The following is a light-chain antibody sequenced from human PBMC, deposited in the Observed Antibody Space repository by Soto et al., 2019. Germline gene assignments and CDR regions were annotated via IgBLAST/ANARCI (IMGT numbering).Light chain of an antibody. CDR2: GNS. J-gene: IGLJ2*01. CDR1: SSNIGAGYD. Sequence: QSVLTQLPSVSGAPGQRVTISCTGSSSNIGAGYDVHWYQQLPGTAPKLLIYGNSNRPSGVPDRFSGSKSGTSASLAITGLQAEDEADYYCQSYDSSLSGVVFGGGTKLTAL. V-gene: IGLV1-40*01. CDR3: QSYDSSLSGVV.